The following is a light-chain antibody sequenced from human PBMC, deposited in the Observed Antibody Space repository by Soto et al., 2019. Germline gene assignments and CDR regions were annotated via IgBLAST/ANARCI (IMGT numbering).Light chain of an antibody. CDR2: EVS. CDR1: SSDVGGYNY. V-gene: IGLV2-14*01. Sequence: QSALTQPASVSGSPGQSIAISCTGTSSDVGGYNYVSWYQQLQGKAPKLLISEVSNRPSGVSHRFSGSKSGNTASLTISGLQAEDEADYYCSSYRTGGHFVFGTGTKLTVL. J-gene: IGLJ1*01. CDR3: SSYRTGGHFV.